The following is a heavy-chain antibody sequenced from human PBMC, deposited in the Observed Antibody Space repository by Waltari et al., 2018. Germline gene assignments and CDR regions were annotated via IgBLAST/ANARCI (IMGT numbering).Heavy chain of an antibody. CDR3: ASSLYGDYTQIWGRVFDY. CDR2: ISGSGGST. CDR1: GFTFRSYA. V-gene: IGHV3-23*01. Sequence: VQLLESGGGLVQSGGSLRLSCAASGFTFRSYAMNWVRQAPGKGVEWVSVISGSGGSTDYADSVKGRFTISRDNSKNTLYLQMNNQRVEDTAVYYCASSLYGDYTQIWGRVFDYWGQGTLVTVSS. D-gene: IGHD4-17*01. J-gene: IGHJ4*02.